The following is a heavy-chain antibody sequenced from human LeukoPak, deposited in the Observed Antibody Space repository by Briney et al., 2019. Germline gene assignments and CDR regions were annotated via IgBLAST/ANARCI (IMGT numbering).Heavy chain of an antibody. CDR1: GFTFSSYS. Sequence: PGGSLRLSCAASGFTFSSYSMNWVRQAPGKGLEWVSSISSSSSYIYYADSVKGRFTISRDNAKNSLYLQMNSLRAEDTAVFYCAKDLMYSSGWYYFDYWGQGTLVTVSS. D-gene: IGHD6-19*01. V-gene: IGHV3-21*01. CDR3: AKDLMYSSGWYYFDY. CDR2: ISSSSSYI. J-gene: IGHJ4*02.